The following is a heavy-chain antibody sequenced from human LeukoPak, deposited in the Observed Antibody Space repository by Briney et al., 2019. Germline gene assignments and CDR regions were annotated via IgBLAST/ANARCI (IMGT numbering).Heavy chain of an antibody. CDR3: ARVVAGLGYFDY. J-gene: IGHJ4*02. CDR2: TYYRSKWYN. V-gene: IGHV6-1*01. D-gene: IGHD3/OR15-3a*01. Sequence: SQTLSLTCAISGDSVSSNSAAWSWLRQSPSRGLEWLGRTYYRSKWYNDYAVSVKSRMTINPDTSKNQFSLQLNSVTPEDTAVYYCARVVAGLGYFDYWGQGTLVTVSS. CDR1: GDSVSSNSAA.